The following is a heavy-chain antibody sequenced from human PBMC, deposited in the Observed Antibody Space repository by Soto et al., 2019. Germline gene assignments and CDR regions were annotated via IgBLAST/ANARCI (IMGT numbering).Heavy chain of an antibody. J-gene: IGHJ4*02. D-gene: IGHD2-2*01. V-gene: IGHV4-31*03. CDR2: IYYSGST. Sequence: PSETLSLTCTVSGGSISSGGYYWSWIRQHPGKGLEWIGYIYYSGSTYYNPSLKSRVTISVDTSKNQFSLKLSSVTAADTAVYYCVRDDTRHAHHFDHWGQATMVTLYS. CDR3: VRDDTRHAHHFDH. CDR1: GGSISSGGYY.